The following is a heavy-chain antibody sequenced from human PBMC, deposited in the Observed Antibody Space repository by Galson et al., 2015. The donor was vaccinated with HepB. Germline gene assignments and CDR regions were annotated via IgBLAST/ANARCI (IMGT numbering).Heavy chain of an antibody. J-gene: IGHJ3*02. CDR3: ARDIYSIRGLDI. D-gene: IGHD3-10*01. CDR2: ISFDGTEK. Sequence: SLRLSCAASGFTFSTHSMHWVRQAPGKGLEWVAIISFDGTEKFYADSVKGRFTISRDNSKNSLYLQMNSLRAEDTAVYSCARDIYSIRGLDIWGQGTMVTVSS. V-gene: IGHV3-30-3*01. CDR1: GFTFSTHS.